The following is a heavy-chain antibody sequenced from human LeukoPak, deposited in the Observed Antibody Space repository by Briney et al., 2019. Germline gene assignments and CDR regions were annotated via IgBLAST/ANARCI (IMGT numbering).Heavy chain of an antibody. J-gene: IGHJ4*02. D-gene: IGHD2-2*01. CDR3: ARGDLPAAHLADY. CDR2: IHYSGST. CDR1: GGSISSYY. V-gene: IGHV4-59*08. Sequence: PSETLSLTCTVSGGSISSYYWSWIRQPPGKALEWIGFIHYSGSTNYNPSLKSRVTISVDTSKNQFSLKLSSVTAADTAVYYCARGDLPAAHLADYWGQGTLVTVSS.